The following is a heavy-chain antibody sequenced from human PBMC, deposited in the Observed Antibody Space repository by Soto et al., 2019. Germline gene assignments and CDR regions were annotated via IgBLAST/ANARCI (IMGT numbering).Heavy chain of an antibody. CDR1: GFTFSSYA. CDR3: ARRSSGWYFDY. J-gene: IGHJ4*02. CDR2: NSGSGGST. D-gene: IGHD6-19*01. V-gene: IGHV3-23*01. Sequence: GGSLRLSCAASGFTFSSYAMSWVRQAPGKGLEWVSVNSGSGGSTYYADSVKGRFTISRDNSKNTLYLQMNSLRGEDTTVYYCARRSSGWYFDYWGQGTRVTVSS.